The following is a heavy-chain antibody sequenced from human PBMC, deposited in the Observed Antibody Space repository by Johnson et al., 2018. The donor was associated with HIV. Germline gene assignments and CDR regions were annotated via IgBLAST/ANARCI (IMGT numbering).Heavy chain of an antibody. V-gene: IGHV3-66*01. Sequence: MLLVESGGGVVQPGGSLRLSCAASGFSVSSNYMSWVRQAPGKGLEWVSVLYSGGNTYYADSVKGRFNISRDNSKNTLYLQMNSLRAEDTAVYYCARVLVRGPYPGYAFDIWGQGTMVTVSS. D-gene: IGHD3-10*01. CDR1: GFSVSSNY. CDR2: LYSGGNT. CDR3: ARVLVRGPYPGYAFDI. J-gene: IGHJ3*02.